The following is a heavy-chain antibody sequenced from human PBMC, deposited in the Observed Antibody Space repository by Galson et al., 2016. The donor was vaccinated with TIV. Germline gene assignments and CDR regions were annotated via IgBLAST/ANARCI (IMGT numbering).Heavy chain of an antibody. D-gene: IGHD3-9*01. J-gene: IGHJ2*01. CDR2: INQDGSEK. V-gene: IGHV3-7*03. Sequence: SLRLSCAASGFTFRIYWMNWVRQAPGQGLEWVASINQDGSEKYSVDSVKGRFTISRDDAKNALFLQIISLRAGDTAVYDCARVVAHHDTLSGRKHWHFDLWGRGTQVTVSS. CDR1: GFTFRIYW. CDR3: ARVVAHHDTLSGRKHWHFDL.